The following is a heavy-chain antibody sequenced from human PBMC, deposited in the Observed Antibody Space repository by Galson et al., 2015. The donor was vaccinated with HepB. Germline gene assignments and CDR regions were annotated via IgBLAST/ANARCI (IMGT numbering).Heavy chain of an antibody. Sequence: SVKVSCKASGYTFTSYDINWVRQATGQGLEWMGWMNPNSGNTNYAQKLQGRVTMTTDTSTSTAYMELRSLRSDDTAVYYCARDCSGGSCYSGGEVFDYWGQGTLVTDSS. J-gene: IGHJ4*02. V-gene: IGHV1-18*01. CDR1: GYTFTSYD. CDR2: MNPNSGNT. D-gene: IGHD2-15*01. CDR3: ARDCSGGSCYSGGEVFDY.